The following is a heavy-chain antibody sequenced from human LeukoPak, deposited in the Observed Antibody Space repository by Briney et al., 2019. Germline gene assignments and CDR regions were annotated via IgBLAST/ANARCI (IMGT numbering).Heavy chain of an antibody. D-gene: IGHD6-19*01. J-gene: IGHJ4*02. V-gene: IGHV4-61*10. CDR1: GGSISSGSYY. Sequence: SETLSLTCTVSGGSISSGSYYWSWIRQPAGKGLEWIGYIYYSGSTNYNPSLKSRVTISVDTSKNQFSLKLSSVTAADTAVYYCARVGIAVAGIFDYWGQGTLVTVSS. CDR2: IYYSGST. CDR3: ARVGIAVAGIFDY.